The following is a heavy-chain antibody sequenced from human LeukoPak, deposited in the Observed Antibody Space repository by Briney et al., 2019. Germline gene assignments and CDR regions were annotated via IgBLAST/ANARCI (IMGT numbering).Heavy chain of an antibody. Sequence: PGGSLRLSCAASGFTFSNYAMSWVRQAPGKGLEWVSVIYSGGSTYYADSVKGRFTISRHNSKNTLYLQMNSLRVEDTAVYYCARGVRGSWLSYWGQGSLVTVSS. CDR1: GFTFSNYA. CDR2: IYSGGST. D-gene: IGHD6-13*01. V-gene: IGHV3-53*04. J-gene: IGHJ4*02. CDR3: ARGVRGSWLSY.